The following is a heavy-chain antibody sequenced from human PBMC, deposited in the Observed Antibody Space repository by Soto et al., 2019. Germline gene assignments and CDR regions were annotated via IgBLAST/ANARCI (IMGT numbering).Heavy chain of an antibody. CDR2: INHSGST. Sequence: SETLSLTCAVYGGSFSGYYWSWIRQPPGKGLEWIGEINHSGSTNYNPSLKSRVAISVDTSKNQFSLKLSSVTAADTAVYYCARVLPYIVVVVAATRGLNWFDPWGQGTLVTVSS. D-gene: IGHD2-15*01. J-gene: IGHJ5*02. V-gene: IGHV4-34*01. CDR1: GGSFSGYY. CDR3: ARVLPYIVVVVAATRGLNWFDP.